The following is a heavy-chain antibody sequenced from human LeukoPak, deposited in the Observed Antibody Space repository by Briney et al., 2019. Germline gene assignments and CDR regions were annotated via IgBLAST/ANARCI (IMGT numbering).Heavy chain of an antibody. CDR3: AKELKYSGSYYRGNFDF. J-gene: IGHJ4*02. D-gene: IGHD1-26*01. Sequence: GGSLRLSCAASGFTFDAYVIHWVRQAPGKGLEWVSLISGDGGDTYYAASVKGRFTISRDNSRNSLYLQMNSLRTEDTALYYCAKELKYSGSYYRGNFDFWGQGTLVTVSS. CDR1: GFTFDAYV. CDR2: ISGDGGDT. V-gene: IGHV3-43*02.